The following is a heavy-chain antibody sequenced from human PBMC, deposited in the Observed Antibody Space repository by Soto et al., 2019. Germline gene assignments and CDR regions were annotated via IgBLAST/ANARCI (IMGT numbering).Heavy chain of an antibody. J-gene: IGHJ3*02. V-gene: IGHV3-23*01. CDR1: GITFSSYP. CDR3: AKDVAVAGTVLDAFDI. D-gene: IGHD6-19*01. Sequence: AGGSLSLSCAASGITFSSYPMSWVLQAPWKRLEWVSAISGSGGSTYYADSVKGRFTISRDNSKNTLYLQMNSLRAEDTAVYYCAKDVAVAGTVLDAFDIWRQVT. CDR2: ISGSGGST.